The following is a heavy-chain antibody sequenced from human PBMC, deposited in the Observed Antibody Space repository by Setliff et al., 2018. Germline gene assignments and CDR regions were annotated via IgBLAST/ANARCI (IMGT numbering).Heavy chain of an antibody. J-gene: IGHJ5*02. Sequence: SETLSLTCTVSGGPISNYYWSWIRQPPGKGLEWIGEINHTGSTNYSPSLKSRVTISVDTSKNQFSLKLTSVTAADTAVYYCARGYCSSPSCFFAGWFDPWGQGTLVTVSS. V-gene: IGHV4-34*01. D-gene: IGHD2-2*01. CDR2: INHTGST. CDR1: GGPISNYY. CDR3: ARGYCSSPSCFFAGWFDP.